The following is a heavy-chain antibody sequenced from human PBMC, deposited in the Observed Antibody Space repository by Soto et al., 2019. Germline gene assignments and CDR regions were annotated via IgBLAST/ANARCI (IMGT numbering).Heavy chain of an antibody. V-gene: IGHV3-30*18. CDR2: ISYDGSNK. CDR1: GFTFSSYG. Sequence: QVQLVESGGGVVQPGRSLRLSWAASGFTFSSYGMHWVRQAPGKGLVWVAVISYDGSNKYYADSVKGRFTFSRDNSKNTLYLQMNRLRAEDTAVYYCAKDLSSGGFGNPRGRYCGMDFGGQGTTVTVSS. CDR3: AKDLSSGGFGNPRGRYCGMDF. J-gene: IGHJ6*02. D-gene: IGHD3-10*01.